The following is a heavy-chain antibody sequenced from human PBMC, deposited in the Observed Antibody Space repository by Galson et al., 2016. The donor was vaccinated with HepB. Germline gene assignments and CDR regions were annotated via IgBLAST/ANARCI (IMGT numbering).Heavy chain of an antibody. CDR2: LSTNGLSQ. CDR3: ARSLHGGGWNDPFDY. J-gene: IGHJ4*02. CDR1: GFSVNTYA. V-gene: IGHV3-30-3*01. D-gene: IGHD1-1*01. Sequence: SLRLSCAASGFSVNTYAVNWVRQAPGKGLEWVAVLSTNGLSQHYADSVKGRFTISTDNSKNTLYLQMNSLRVEDTAIYYCARSLHGGGWNDPFDYWGQGTLVTVSS.